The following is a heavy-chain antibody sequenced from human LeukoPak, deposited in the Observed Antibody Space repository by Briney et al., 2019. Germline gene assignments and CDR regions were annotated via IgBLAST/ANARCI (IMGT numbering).Heavy chain of an antibody. D-gene: IGHD3-10*01. CDR2: IYYSGST. CDR3: ASHVRIAYGWIDY. J-gene: IGHJ4*02. V-gene: IGHV4-39*01. Sequence: SETLSLTCTVSGGSISSSSYYWGWIRQPPGKGLEWIGSIYYSGSTYYNPSLKSRVTISVDTSKNQFSLKPSSVTAADTAVYYCASHVRIAYGWIDYWGQGTLVTVSS. CDR1: GGSISSSSYY.